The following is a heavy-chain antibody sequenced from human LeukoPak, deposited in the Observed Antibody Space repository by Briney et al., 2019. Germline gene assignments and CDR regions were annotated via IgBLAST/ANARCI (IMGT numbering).Heavy chain of an antibody. V-gene: IGHV1-18*01. J-gene: IGHJ4*02. D-gene: IGHD6-19*01. Sequence: GASVKVSCKASGYTFKSYGISWVRQAPGQGLGWMGWTSGYNGNTNYVQKLQGRVTMTTDTSTSTAYMELRSLRSDDTAVYYCARDPGAVAGTGQNFDYWGQGTLVTVSS. CDR3: ARDPGAVAGTGQNFDY. CDR2: TSGYNGNT. CDR1: GYTFKSYG.